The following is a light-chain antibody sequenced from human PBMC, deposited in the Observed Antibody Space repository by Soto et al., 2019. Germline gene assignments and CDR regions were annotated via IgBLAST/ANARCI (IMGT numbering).Light chain of an antibody. Sequence: DIQMTQSPSSLSASVGDRVTITCRASQDIGNWLAWFQQKPGKAPKSLIYTASNLHSGVPSRFSGSGSGTDFTLTISGLQSEDFATYYCQQYKSYPITFGQGNDWRL. J-gene: IGKJ5*01. V-gene: IGKV1D-16*01. CDR2: TAS. CDR1: QDIGNW. CDR3: QQYKSYPIT.